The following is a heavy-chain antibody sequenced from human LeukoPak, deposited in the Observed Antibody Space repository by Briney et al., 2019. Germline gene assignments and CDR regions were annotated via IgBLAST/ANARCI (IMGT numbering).Heavy chain of an antibody. V-gene: IGHV4-59*01. CDR3: ARGHLYGSRRHFFAF. J-gene: IGHJ1*01. CDR1: GGSMNNYY. D-gene: IGHD3-10*01. Sequence: SETLSLTCTVSGGSMNNYYWTWIRQPPGKGLEWIGYIYNSGSTKYNPSLNSRVTISVDTSKNQFSLKLTSLTAADTAIYYCARGHLYGSRRHFFAFWGQGTLVTVSS. CDR2: IYNSGST.